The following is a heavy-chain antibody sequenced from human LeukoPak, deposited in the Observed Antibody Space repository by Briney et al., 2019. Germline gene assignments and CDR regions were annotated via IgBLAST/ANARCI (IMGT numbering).Heavy chain of an antibody. D-gene: IGHD3-3*01. Sequence: PGGSLRLSCAASGFTFSQYWMSWVRQAPGKGLEWVAVISYDGSNKYYADSVKGRFTISRDNSKNTLYLQMNSLRAEDTAVYYCAKDFGRFLEWLLYELDYWGQGTLVTVSS. CDR3: AKDFGRFLEWLLYELDY. CDR2: ISYDGSNK. V-gene: IGHV3-30*18. CDR1: GFTFSQYW. J-gene: IGHJ4*02.